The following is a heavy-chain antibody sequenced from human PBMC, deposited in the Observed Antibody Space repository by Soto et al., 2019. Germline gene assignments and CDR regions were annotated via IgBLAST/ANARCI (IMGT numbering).Heavy chain of an antibody. CDR3: TRALDDMIPTAY. CDR1: GFTVSGYW. Sequence: EVQLVESGGGLVQPGGSLRLSCAASGFTVSGYWMHWVRQAPGKGLTWVSRINSDGSYTSSADSVKGRFTISKDNARNTLYLQMNSLRIEDTAVYYCTRALDDMIPTAYWGQGTLVTVSS. D-gene: IGHD3-22*01. J-gene: IGHJ4*02. V-gene: IGHV3-74*01. CDR2: INSDGSYT.